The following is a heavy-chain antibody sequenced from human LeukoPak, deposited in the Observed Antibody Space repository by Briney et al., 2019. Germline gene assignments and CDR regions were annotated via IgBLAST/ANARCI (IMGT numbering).Heavy chain of an antibody. V-gene: IGHV1-69*13. CDR2: IIPIFGTA. D-gene: IGHD6-13*01. CDR3: ARSIAAAGYFDY. J-gene: IGHJ4*02. CDR1: GGTFSGSV. Sequence: SVKVSCKASGGTFSGSVISWVRQAPGQGLEWMGGIIPIFGTANYAQKFQGRVTITADESTSTAYMELSSLRSEDTAVYYCARSIAAAGYFDYWGQGTLVSVSS.